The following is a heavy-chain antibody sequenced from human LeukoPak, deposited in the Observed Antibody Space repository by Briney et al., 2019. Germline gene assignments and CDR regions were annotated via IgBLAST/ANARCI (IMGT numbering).Heavy chain of an antibody. CDR2: IKGNGFDT. CDR3: VKDTGPLMITFGGVVISYFDY. D-gene: IGHD3-16*01. J-gene: IGHJ4*02. V-gene: IGHV3-23*01. CDR1: GFIFSNYA. Sequence: GGSLRLSCAGSGFIFSNYAMSWVRQAPGKGLEWVSGIKGNGFDTYYADSVKGRFTVSRDNSKNTLSLQMNSLSAEDTAVYYCVKDTGPLMITFGGVVISYFDYWGQGALVTVSS.